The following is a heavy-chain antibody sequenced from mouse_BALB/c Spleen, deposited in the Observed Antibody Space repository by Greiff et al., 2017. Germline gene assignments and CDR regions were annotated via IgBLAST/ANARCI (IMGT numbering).Heavy chain of an antibody. V-gene: IGHV14-4*02. Sequence: EVQLVESGAELVRSGASVKLSCTASGFNIKDYYMHWVKQRPEQGLEWIGWIDPENGDTEYAPKFQGKATMTADTSSNTAYLQLSSLTSEDTAVYYCNAWGTARATGAMDYWGQGTSVTVSS. CDR2: IDPENGDT. D-gene: IGHD3-2*01. CDR3: NAWGTARATGAMDY. J-gene: IGHJ4*01. CDR1: GFNIKDYY.